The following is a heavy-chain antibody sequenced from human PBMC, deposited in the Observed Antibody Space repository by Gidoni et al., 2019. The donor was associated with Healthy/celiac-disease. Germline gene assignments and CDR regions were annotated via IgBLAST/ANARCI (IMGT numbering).Heavy chain of an antibody. D-gene: IGHD3-22*01. J-gene: IGHJ3*02. CDR2: IGTAGDT. V-gene: IGHV3-13*01. CDR3: ARASSGFDAFDI. CDR1: GFTFSSYD. Sequence: EVQLVESGGGLVQPGGSLRLSCAASGFTFSSYDMHWVRQATGKGLELVSAIGTAGDTYYPGSVKGRFTISRENAKNSLYLQMNSLRAGDTAVYYCARASSGFDAFDIWGQGTMVTVSS.